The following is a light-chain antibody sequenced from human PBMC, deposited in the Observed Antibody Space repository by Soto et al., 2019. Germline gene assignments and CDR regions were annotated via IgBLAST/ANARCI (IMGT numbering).Light chain of an antibody. CDR1: QSVSSY. CDR2: DAS. V-gene: IGKV3-11*01. Sequence: EIVLTQSPATLSLSPGERATLSCRASQSVSSYLAWYQQKPGQAPRLLIYDASNRGTGIPARFSGSGSGTDFTLTISRLEPEDFAVYYCQQYTTSPFTFGPGTKVDIK. J-gene: IGKJ3*01. CDR3: QQYTTSPFT.